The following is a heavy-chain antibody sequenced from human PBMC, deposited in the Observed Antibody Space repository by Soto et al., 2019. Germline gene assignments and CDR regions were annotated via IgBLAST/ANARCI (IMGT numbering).Heavy chain of an antibody. CDR3: ASASPKHYYSSGYPYFDY. V-gene: IGHV4-59*01. CDR1: GGSISSYY. J-gene: IGHJ4*02. CDR2: IYYSGST. Sequence: SETLSLTCNVSGGSISSYYWSWIRQPPGKGLEWIGYIYYSGSTNYNPSLKSRVTISVDTSKNQFSLKLSSVTAADTAVYYCASASPKHYYSSGYPYFDYWGQGTLVTV. D-gene: IGHD3-22*01.